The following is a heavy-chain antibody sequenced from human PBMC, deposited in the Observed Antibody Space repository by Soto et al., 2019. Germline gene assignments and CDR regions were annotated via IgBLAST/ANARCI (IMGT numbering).Heavy chain of an antibody. CDR2: IDYSGGT. D-gene: IGHD3-10*01. CDR3: ARRTPLYASESSRFDP. J-gene: IGHJ5*02. CDR1: CGSISRSDSY. Sequence: SVTLSLTCTVSCGSISRSDSYFCIIRHPPGKWLEWVGTIDYSGGTTYNPSLESRVTISVDTSKNQFSLRLSFVTAADTAVYYCARRTPLYASESSRFDPWGQGALVTVSS. V-gene: IGHV4-39*01.